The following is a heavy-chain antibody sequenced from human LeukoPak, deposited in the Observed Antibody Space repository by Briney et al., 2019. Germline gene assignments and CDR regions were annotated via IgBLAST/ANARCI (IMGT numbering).Heavy chain of an antibody. CDR3: AKSDSSGWYPPNFDY. CDR2: ISWNSGSI. J-gene: IGHJ4*02. Sequence: GGSLRLSCAASGFTFDDYAMHWVRQAPGKGLEWVSGISWNSGSIGYADSVKGRFTISRDNAKNSLYLQMNSLRAEDTALYYCAKSDSSGWYPPNFDYWGQGTLVTVSS. CDR1: GFTFDDYA. V-gene: IGHV3-9*01. D-gene: IGHD6-19*01.